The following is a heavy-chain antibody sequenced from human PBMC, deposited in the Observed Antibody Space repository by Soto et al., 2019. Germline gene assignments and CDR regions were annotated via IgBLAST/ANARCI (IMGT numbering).Heavy chain of an antibody. V-gene: IGHV3-30-3*01. CDR1: GFTFSSYA. CDR3: ASRAQIECDY. D-gene: IGHD2-21*01. J-gene: IGHJ4*02. Sequence: QVQLVESGGGAVQPGRSLRLYCAASGFTFSSYAMHWVRQAPGKGLEWVAVISYDGSNKYYADSVKGRFTISRDKSKNQLYLQMNSRRAEDTAVYYCASRAQIECDYWGQGTLVTVSS. CDR2: ISYDGSNK.